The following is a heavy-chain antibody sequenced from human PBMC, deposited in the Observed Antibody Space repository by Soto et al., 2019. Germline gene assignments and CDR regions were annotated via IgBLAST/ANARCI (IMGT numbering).Heavy chain of an antibody. V-gene: IGHV5-51*01. Sequence: GESLKISCKGSGYSFTSYWIGWVRQMPGKGLQWMGIIYPGDSDTRYSPSFQAQVTISADKSISTAYLQWSSLKASDTAMYYWTKRLGVGEFDYWGQGTLVTVSS. CDR3: TKRLGVGEFDY. CDR2: IYPGDSDT. CDR1: GYSFTSYW. D-gene: IGHD7-27*01. J-gene: IGHJ4*02.